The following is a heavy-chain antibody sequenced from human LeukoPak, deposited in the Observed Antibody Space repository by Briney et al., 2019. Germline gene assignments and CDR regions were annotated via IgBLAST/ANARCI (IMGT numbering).Heavy chain of an antibody. CDR2: IYYSGAT. Sequence: SETLSLTCTVSAGSISNYYWSWIRQPPGKGLEWIGHIYYSGATNYNPSLKSRITISVDTSKNQLSLMLSSVTAADTAVYYCARFGITVVRGGKYYFDYWGQGTLVTVS. J-gene: IGHJ4*02. D-gene: IGHD3-10*01. CDR3: ARFGITVVRGGKYYFDY. V-gene: IGHV4-59*08. CDR1: AGSISNYY.